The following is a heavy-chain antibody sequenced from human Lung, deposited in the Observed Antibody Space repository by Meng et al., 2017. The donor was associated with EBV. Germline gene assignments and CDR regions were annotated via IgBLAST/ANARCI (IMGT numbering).Heavy chain of an antibody. J-gene: IGHJ4*02. CDR1: GGSISSGNHY. V-gene: IGHV4-31*03. D-gene: IGHD4-23*01. CDR2: IYYSGST. CDR3: ARGADEYGGNAFDF. Sequence: QGPVAEVGPGLVKPSQTLSLTCTGSGGSISSGNHYWSWIRQHPGKGLEYIGYIYYSGSTYYNPSLKSRVIISVDTSKNQFSLRLNSVTAADTAVYYCARGADEYGGNAFDFWDQGALVTVSS.